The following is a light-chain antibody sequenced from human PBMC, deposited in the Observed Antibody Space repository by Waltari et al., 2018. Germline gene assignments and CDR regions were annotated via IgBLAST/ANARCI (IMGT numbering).Light chain of an antibody. CDR2: GKS. CDR1: QSISKY. J-gene: IGKJ2*01. V-gene: IGKV1-39*01. Sequence: DIQMTQSPSSLSASLGDRVTITCRASQSISKYLNWCQQRPGKAPKLLIYGKSSLQSGVPSRFSGSGSGTDFTLTINTLQPEDFATYFCQQSCGPPYTFGQGTRLEIK. CDR3: QQSCGPPYT.